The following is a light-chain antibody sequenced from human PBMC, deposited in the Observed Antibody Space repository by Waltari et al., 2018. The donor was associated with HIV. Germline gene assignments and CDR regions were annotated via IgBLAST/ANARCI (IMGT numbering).Light chain of an antibody. Sequence: RVTITCRATQSVRTSLAWYQQKHGRSPKLLIYKASTLETEVPSRFSGSGSGTEFNLTISGLLSVDFATYYCLQYEGDTRTFGRGTTV. CDR1: QSVRTS. CDR3: LQYEGDTRT. J-gene: IGKJ1*01. V-gene: IGKV1-5*03. CDR2: KAS.